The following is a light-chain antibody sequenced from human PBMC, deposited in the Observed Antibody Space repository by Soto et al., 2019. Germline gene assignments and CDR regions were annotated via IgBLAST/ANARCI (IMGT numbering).Light chain of an antibody. V-gene: IGKV1-33*01. CDR3: QQYDNPPYN. CDR1: QDISYY. J-gene: IGKJ2*01. CDR2: DAS. Sequence: DIQMTQSPSSLSASVGDRVTITCQASQDISYYLNWYQQKAGKAPKLLIYDASNLETGVPSRFSGSGSGTDFTFTSSSLQPEDIATYYCQQYDNPPYNFGQGTKAEIK.